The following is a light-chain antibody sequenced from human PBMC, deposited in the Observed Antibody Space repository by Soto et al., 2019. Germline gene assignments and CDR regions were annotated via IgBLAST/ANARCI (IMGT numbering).Light chain of an antibody. CDR1: SSDVGGYNY. J-gene: IGLJ1*01. CDR2: DVS. Sequence: QSALSQPACVSGSPGQSITISCTGTSSDVGGYNYVSWYQHHPGKAPKLMIFDVSNRPSGVSNRFSGSKSGNTASLTISGLQPEDEADYYCSSYTPSNTRQIVFGTGTKVPVL. CDR3: SSYTPSNTRQIV. V-gene: IGLV2-14*03.